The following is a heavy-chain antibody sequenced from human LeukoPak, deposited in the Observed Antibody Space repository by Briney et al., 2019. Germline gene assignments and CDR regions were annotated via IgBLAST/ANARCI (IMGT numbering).Heavy chain of an antibody. CDR2: IYPGDSDT. D-gene: IGHD3-22*01. CDR1: GSSFTSYW. Sequence: HGGSLQISCKGSGSSFTSYWIGWVRRLPGKGLEWMGIIYPGDSDTRYSPSFQGQVTISADKSISTAYLQWSSLKASDTAMYYCARRPDYYDSSGYLDYWGQGTLVTVSS. V-gene: IGHV5-51*01. CDR3: ARRPDYYDSSGYLDY. J-gene: IGHJ4*02.